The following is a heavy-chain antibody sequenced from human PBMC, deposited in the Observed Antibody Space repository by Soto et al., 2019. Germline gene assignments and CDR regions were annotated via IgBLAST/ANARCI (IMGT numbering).Heavy chain of an antibody. CDR3: SRRPIYDSGSSSFYYYYYYGLDV. Sequence: SETLSLTCAVSGGSFSGYYWNWIRQSPGKGLEWIGETNQRGSSNYNPSLKSRVTLSVDTSKNQFSLKMKSVTAADTAVYYCSRRPIYDSGSSSFYYYYYYGLDVWGQGTTVT. J-gene: IGHJ6*02. CDR1: GGSFSGYY. CDR2: TNQRGSS. D-gene: IGHD3-10*01. V-gene: IGHV4-34*01.